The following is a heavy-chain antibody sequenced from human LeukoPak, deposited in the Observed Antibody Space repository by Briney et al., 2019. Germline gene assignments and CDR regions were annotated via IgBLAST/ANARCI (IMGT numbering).Heavy chain of an antibody. CDR2: IWYDASNN. CDR3: VRGVGVSRFNYLDP. J-gene: IGHJ5*02. D-gene: IGHD1-7*01. Sequence: GGSLRLSCAASGFTFSSFGMHWVRQAPGKGLEWVAVIWYDASNNYYADSVKRRFTIYRDNSKNTLYLHMTSLRDDYTAVYYCVRGVGVSRFNYLDPWGQGTRVIVSS. V-gene: IGHV3-33*01. CDR1: GFTFSSFG.